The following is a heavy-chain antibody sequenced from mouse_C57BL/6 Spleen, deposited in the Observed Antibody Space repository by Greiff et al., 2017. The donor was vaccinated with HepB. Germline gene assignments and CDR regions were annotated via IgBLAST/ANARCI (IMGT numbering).Heavy chain of an antibody. CDR1: GYTFTSYW. CDR2: IDPSDSYT. V-gene: IGHV1-50*01. CDR3: ATYGNFDY. D-gene: IGHD2-1*01. Sequence: QVQLQQPGAELVKPGASVKLSCKASGYTFTSYWMQWVKQRPGQGLEWIGEIDPSDSYTNYNQKFQGKATLTVDTSSSTAYMQLSSLTSEDSAVDYCATYGNFDYWGQGTTLTVSS. J-gene: IGHJ2*01.